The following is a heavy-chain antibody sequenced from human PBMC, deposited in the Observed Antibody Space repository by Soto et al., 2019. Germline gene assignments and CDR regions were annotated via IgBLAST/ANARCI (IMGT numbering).Heavy chain of an antibody. V-gene: IGHV1-46*01. CDR1: GYTFTSYY. J-gene: IGHJ6*02. D-gene: IGHD5-18*01. CDR2: INPSGGST. CDR3: ARDGIQIWDYYYYGMDV. Sequence: ASVKVSCKASGYTFTSYYMHWVRQAPGQGLEWMGIINPSGGSTSYAQKFQGRVTMTRDTSTSTVYMELSSLRSEDTAVYYCARDGIQIWDYYYYGMDVWGQGTTVTVYS.